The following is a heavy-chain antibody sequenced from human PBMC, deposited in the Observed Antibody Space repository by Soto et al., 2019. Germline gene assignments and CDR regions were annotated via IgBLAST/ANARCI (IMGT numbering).Heavy chain of an antibody. CDR3: ARPPGYISDWYYFDL. J-gene: IGHJ4*02. CDR1: GYSFIDYY. V-gene: IGHV1-2*02. CDR2: ISPKSGGT. Sequence: ASVKVSCKASGYSFIDYYIHWVRQAPGQGFEWMGRISPKSGGTNYAQKFEGRVTMTWDTSLNTAYMELSSLISEDTAVYYCARPPGYISDWYYFDLWGQGTRVTVSS. D-gene: IGHD3-9*01.